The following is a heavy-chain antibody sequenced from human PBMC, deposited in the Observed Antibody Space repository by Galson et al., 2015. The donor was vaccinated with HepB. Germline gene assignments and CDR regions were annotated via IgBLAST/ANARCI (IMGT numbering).Heavy chain of an antibody. CDR3: VKGPGSAPLRNWFDP. D-gene: IGHD3-16*01. CDR2: ISSNGGST. CDR1: GFAFRSYA. Sequence: SLRLSCAASGFAFRSYAMHWVRQAPGKGLEYVSAISSNGGSTYYADSVKGRFTISRDNSKNTLYLQMSSLRAEDTAVYDCVKGPGSAPLRNWFDPWGQGTLVTVSS. J-gene: IGHJ5*02. V-gene: IGHV3-64D*06.